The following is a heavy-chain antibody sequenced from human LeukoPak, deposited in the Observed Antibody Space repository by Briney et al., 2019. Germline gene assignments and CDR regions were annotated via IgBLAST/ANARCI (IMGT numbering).Heavy chain of an antibody. J-gene: IGHJ4*02. V-gene: IGHV4-59*01. Sequence: SETLSLTCTVSGGSISSYYWSWIRQPPGKGLEWIGYIHYSGSTNYNPSLKSRVTISVDTSKNQFSLKLSSVTAADTAMYYCSRGGFGVPFDYWGQGTLVTVSS. CDR3: SRGGFGVPFDY. CDR1: GGSISSYY. CDR2: IHYSGST. D-gene: IGHD3-3*01.